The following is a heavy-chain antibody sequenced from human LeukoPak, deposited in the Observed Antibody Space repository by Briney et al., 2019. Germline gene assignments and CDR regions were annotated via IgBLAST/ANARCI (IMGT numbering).Heavy chain of an antibody. CDR2: IRYDGSNK. CDR1: GYTFPSYF. V-gene: IGHV3-33*01. D-gene: IGHD6-19*01. CDR3: LAVAGIKSYFDH. J-gene: IGHJ4*02. Sequence: SCKASGYTFPSYFMHWVRQAPGKGLEWVAVIRYDGSNKNYADSVWGRFTISRDNSKNTLFLQMDSLRAEDTAVYYCLAVAGIKSYFDHWGQGTLVTVSS.